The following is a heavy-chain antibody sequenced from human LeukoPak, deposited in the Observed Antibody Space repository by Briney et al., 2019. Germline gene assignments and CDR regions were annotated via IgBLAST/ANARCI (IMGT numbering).Heavy chain of an antibody. CDR2: INHSGST. D-gene: IGHD3-10*01. J-gene: IGHJ4*02. CDR1: GGSFSGYY. Sequence: PSETLSLTCAVYGGSFSGYYWSWIRQPPGKGLEWLGEINHSGSTNYNPSLKSRVTISVDTSKNQFSLKLSSVTAADTAVYYCARAYYGSGSYYQHFDYWGQGTLVTVSP. V-gene: IGHV4-34*01. CDR3: ARAYYGSGSYYQHFDY.